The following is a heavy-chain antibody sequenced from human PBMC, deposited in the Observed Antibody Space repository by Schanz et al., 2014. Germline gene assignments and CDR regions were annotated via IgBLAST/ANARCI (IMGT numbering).Heavy chain of an antibody. CDR1: GYTFTSYG. J-gene: IGHJ4*02. D-gene: IGHD5-12*01. V-gene: IGHV1-18*01. CDR3: ARDFSAYVGNYFDD. CDR2: ISPYNGHT. Sequence: QVQLVQSGAEVKKPGASVKVSCKASGYTFTSYGISWVRQAPGQGLEWMGWISPYNGHTLYAQKFQGRVTMTTDTSTSTSYMELTSLRFDDTAVYYCARDFSAYVGNYFDDWGQGTLVTVSS.